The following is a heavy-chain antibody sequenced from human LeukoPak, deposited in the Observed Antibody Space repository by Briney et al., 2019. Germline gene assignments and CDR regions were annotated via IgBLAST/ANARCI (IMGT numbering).Heavy chain of an antibody. Sequence: SETLSLTCTVSGGSISSNYWSWIRQPPGKGLEWIGYIYNSGSTNYNPSLKSRVTISVDTSKNQFSLKLNSVTAADTAVYYCARQGGSFGFDIWGQGTMVTVSS. CDR1: GGSISSNY. J-gene: IGHJ3*02. V-gene: IGHV4-59*08. CDR3: ARQGGSFGFDI. D-gene: IGHD1-26*01. CDR2: IYNSGST.